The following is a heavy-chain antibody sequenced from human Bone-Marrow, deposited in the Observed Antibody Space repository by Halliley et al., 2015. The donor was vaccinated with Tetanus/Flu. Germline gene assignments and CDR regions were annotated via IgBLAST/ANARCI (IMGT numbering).Heavy chain of an antibody. CDR1: GGSISSGGNY. D-gene: IGHD3-10*01. CDR2: IYYSGST. V-gene: IGHV4-31*03. Sequence: TLSLTCTVSGGSISSGGNYWSWIRQHPGKGLEWIGHIYYSGSTYYSPSLKSRVTISVDTSKNQFSLKLSSVTAADTAVYYCARSLYYFGSGSYSDYWGQGTLVTVSS. J-gene: IGHJ4*02. CDR3: ARSLYYFGSGSYSDY.